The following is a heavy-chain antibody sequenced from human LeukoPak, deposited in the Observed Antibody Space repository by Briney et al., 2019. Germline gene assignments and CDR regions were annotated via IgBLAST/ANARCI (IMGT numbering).Heavy chain of an antibody. V-gene: IGHV3-30*18. J-gene: IGHJ4*02. CDR2: TSYDGGTK. CDR1: GFTFSNYD. Sequence: GGSLRLSCAASGFTFSNYDMHWVRQAPGKGLEWVAVTSYDGGTKYYGDSLKGRFTISRDNSKSTLYLQMNSLRAEDTAVYYCAKKHSSGWYYFDYWGQGTLVTVSS. D-gene: IGHD6-19*01. CDR3: AKKHSSGWYYFDY.